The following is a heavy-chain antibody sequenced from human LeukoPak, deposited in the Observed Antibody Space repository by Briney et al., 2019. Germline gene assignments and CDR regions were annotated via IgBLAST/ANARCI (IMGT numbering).Heavy chain of an antibody. J-gene: IGHJ6*03. CDR1: GYTFTSYG. CDR2: ISAYNGNT. V-gene: IGHV1-18*01. CDR3: ARAVSRGYYYYYYMDV. Sequence: ASVKVSCKASGYTFTSYGISWVRQAPGQGLEWMGWISAYNGNTNYAQKLQGRVTMTTDTSTSTAYIELRSLRSDDTAVYYCARAVSRGYYYYYYMDVWGKGTTVTVSS. D-gene: IGHD2-8*01.